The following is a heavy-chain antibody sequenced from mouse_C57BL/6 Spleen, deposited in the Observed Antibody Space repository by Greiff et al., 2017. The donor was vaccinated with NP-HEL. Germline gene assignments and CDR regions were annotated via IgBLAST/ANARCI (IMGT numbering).Heavy chain of an antibody. J-gene: IGHJ4*01. CDR1: GFSFNTYA. Sequence: EVKVVESGGGLVQPKGSLKLSCAASGFSFNTYAMNWVRQAPGKGLEWVARIRSKSNNYATYYAESVKDRFTISRDDSESMLYLQMNNLKTEDTAMYYCVRQGYYYAMDYWGQGTSVTVSS. V-gene: IGHV10-1*01. CDR2: IRSKSNNYAT. CDR3: VRQGYYYAMDY.